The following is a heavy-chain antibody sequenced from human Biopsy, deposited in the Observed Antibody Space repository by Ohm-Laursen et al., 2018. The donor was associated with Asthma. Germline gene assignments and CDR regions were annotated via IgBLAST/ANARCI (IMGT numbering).Heavy chain of an antibody. J-gene: IGHJ6*02. D-gene: IGHD6-13*01. CDR3: VRGSSSWHHGPFHYYYGLDV. CDR1: GGYMRSGNYY. CDR2: IYYSGTT. Sequence: GTLSLTCRLSSGSGGYMRSGNYYWGWIRQPPGKGLEWIGSIYYSGTTYYNPSLESRVTASADTSKNQFSQKLTSVTAADTAVYYCVRGSSSWHHGPFHYYYGLDVWGQGTTATVSS. V-gene: IGHV4-39*01.